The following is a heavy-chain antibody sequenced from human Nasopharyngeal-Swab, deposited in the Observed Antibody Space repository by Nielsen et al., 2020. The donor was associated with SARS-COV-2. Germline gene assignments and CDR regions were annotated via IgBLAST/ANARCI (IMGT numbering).Heavy chain of an antibody. Sequence: GEFLKISCAASGFTFRRFDMHWVRQVTGKGLEWVSAIGTAGDTYYPRSVKGRFTISREDARNFLYLQMNSLRAEDTAVYYCARTLSASYIDVWGKGTTVTVSS. V-gene: IGHV3-13*01. CDR2: IGTAGDT. CDR3: ARTLSASYIDV. J-gene: IGHJ6*03. CDR1: GFTFRRFD.